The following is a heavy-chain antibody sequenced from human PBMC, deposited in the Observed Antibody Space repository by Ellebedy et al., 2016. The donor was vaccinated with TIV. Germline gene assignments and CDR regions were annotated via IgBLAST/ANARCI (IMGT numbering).Heavy chain of an antibody. D-gene: IGHD5-12*01. Sequence: SVKVSCKASGGPFSSNAISWVRQAPGQGLEWMGGIVAIFRTVNYAQKFQGRITITADEFGSTVYMELSSLRSEGTAVYYCARARGYNGPYYFDFWGQGTLVTVSS. CDR1: GGPFSSNA. V-gene: IGHV1-69*13. CDR3: ARARGYNGPYYFDF. J-gene: IGHJ4*02. CDR2: IVAIFRTV.